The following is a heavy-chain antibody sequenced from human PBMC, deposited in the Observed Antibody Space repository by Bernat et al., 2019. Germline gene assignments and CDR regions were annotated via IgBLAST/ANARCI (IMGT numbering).Heavy chain of an antibody. CDR3: ARDGATGTTEYAFDI. V-gene: IGHV1-18*01. J-gene: IGHJ3*02. CDR2: ISAYNGNT. Sequence: QVQLVQSGAEVKKPGASVKVSCKASGYTFTSYGISWVRQAPGQGLEWMGWISAYNGNTNYAQKLQGRVTIATKASTRTAYMELRSLRSDDTAVYYCARDGATGTTEYAFDIWGQGTMVTVSS. D-gene: IGHD1-1*01. CDR1: GYTFTSYG.